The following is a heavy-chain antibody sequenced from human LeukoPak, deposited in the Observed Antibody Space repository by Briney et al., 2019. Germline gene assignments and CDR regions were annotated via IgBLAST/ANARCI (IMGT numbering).Heavy chain of an antibody. V-gene: IGHV3-21*01. D-gene: IGHD3-9*01. CDR2: ISSSSSYI. CDR3: ARTAGGGYDILTGYFDY. Sequence: PGGSLRLSCAASGFTFSSYSMNWVRQAPGKGLEWVSSISSSSSYIYYADSVKGRFTISRDNAKNSLYLQMNSLRAEDTAVYYCARTAGGGYDILTGYFDYWDQGTLVTVSS. J-gene: IGHJ4*02. CDR1: GFTFSSYS.